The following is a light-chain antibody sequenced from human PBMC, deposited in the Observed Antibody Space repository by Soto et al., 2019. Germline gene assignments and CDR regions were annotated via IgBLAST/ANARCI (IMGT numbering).Light chain of an antibody. J-gene: IGKJ4*01. CDR2: GAS. Sequence: DIQMTQSPSSLSASVGDRVTITCRASQSISTSLNWYQQRSGKAPKLLIYGASSLQSGAPSRFSGSGSGTDFTLTISSLQPEDFATYYCQQSYRYPLTFGGGTKVEIK. CDR3: QQSYRYPLT. V-gene: IGKV1-39*01. CDR1: QSISTS.